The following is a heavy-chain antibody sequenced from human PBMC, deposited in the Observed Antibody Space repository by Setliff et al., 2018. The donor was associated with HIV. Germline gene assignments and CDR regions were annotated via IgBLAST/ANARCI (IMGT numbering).Heavy chain of an antibody. V-gene: IGHV4-39*01. CDR1: GGSVGSGSYY. CDR2: VYYSGSI. CDR3: ARLGTSGWYSYFDY. D-gene: IGHD6-19*01. J-gene: IGHJ4*02. Sequence: SETLSLTCSVSGGSVGSGSYYWSWIRQSPGKGLEWIGSVYYSGSIDYNPSLKSRVTISMDTAKSQFSLKLTSVTAADTSIYHCARLGTSGWYSYFDYWGQGILVTVSS.